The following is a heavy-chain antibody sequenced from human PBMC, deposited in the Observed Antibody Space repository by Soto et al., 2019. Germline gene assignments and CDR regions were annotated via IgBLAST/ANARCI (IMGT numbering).Heavy chain of an antibody. CDR1: GRSFRTYG. CDR2: IIPLDGKT. Sequence: QVQLAQSGAEVKKPGSSVKISCMASGRSFRTYGISWVRQAPGQGLQWMGRIIPLDGKTNYAQEVQGRVTFTADKSTTTAYLILSGLRSDDTAIYYCAREATDYFDKWGQGTLVTVSS. CDR3: AREATDYFDK. V-gene: IGHV1-69*04. J-gene: IGHJ4*02.